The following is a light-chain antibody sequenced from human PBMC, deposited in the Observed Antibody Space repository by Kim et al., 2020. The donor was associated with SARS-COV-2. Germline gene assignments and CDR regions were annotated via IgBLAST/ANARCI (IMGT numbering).Light chain of an antibody. CDR3: QMYNSAPQT. CDR2: AAS. V-gene: IGKV1-27*01. CDR1: QGIRNY. Sequence: ASVGARFTTHCRARQGIRNYLAWYQQQPGKVPKLLIYAASPLESGVPSRFSGSGSGTDFTLTLSSLPPEDVATYYCQMYNSAPQTFGQGTKVDIQ. J-gene: IGKJ1*01.